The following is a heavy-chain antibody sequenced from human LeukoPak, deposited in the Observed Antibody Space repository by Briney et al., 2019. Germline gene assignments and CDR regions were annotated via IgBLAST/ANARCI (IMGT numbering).Heavy chain of an antibody. CDR2: VYTARGT. CDR3: ARQLLWFGESNQERPFLDY. D-gene: IGHD3-10*01. V-gene: IGHV4-61*02. J-gene: IGHJ4*02. Sequence: PSETLSLTWTVAAGSISSGSYYWSWILEPGGRGLEWIGLVYTARGTNCNLCVGSRCTRSVDTSKTQFSLKLSPVPAADTAVYSCARQLLWFGESNQERPFLDYWGQGPLVPVSS. CDR1: AGSISSGSYY.